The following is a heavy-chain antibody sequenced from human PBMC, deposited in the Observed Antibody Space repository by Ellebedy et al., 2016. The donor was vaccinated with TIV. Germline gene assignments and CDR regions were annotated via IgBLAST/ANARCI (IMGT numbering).Heavy chain of an antibody. CDR1: GYDFARYS. V-gene: IGHV1-18*04. D-gene: IGHD2-2*01. Sequence: AASVKVSCKASGYDFARYSVSWVRQAPGQGLEWMGVISAYNGNTNYAQMLQGRVTMTTDTFTSTAYMELRRLRSDDTAVYYCARYCNSTTCSNWFDPWGQGTLVTVSS. CDR2: ISAYNGNT. CDR3: ARYCNSTTCSNWFDP. J-gene: IGHJ5*02.